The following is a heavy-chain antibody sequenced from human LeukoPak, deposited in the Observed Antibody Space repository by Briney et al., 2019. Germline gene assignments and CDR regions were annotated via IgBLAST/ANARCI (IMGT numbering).Heavy chain of an antibody. Sequence: GGSLRLSCAASGFTVSSNYMSWVRQAPGKGLEWVSVIYSGGSTHYADSVKGRFTISRDNSKNTLYLQMNSLRAEDTAVYYCARTDGPGIAAAGYWFDPWGQGTLVTVSS. CDR1: GFTVSSNY. J-gene: IGHJ5*02. CDR3: ARTDGPGIAAAGYWFDP. V-gene: IGHV3-53*01. D-gene: IGHD6-13*01. CDR2: IYSGGST.